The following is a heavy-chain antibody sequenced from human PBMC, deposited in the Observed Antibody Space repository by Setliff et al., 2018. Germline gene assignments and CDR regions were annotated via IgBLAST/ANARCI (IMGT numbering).Heavy chain of an antibody. J-gene: IGHJ4*02. CDR3: ARDPHFDS. CDR1: GFNFSIYT. V-gene: IGHV3-48*04. CDR2: ISSSSTI. Sequence: PGGSLRLSCAASGFNFSIYTMTWVRQAPGKGLEWVSYISSSSTIYYADSVKGRFTISRDNAKNSLYLQMNSLRAEDTAVYYCARDPHFDSWGQGTLVTVSS.